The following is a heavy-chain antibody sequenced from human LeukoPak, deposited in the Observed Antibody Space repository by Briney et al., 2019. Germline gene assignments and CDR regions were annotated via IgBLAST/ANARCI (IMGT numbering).Heavy chain of an antibody. CDR3: AKSFGPVIAAAGTGAD. D-gene: IGHD6-13*01. J-gene: IGHJ4*02. V-gene: IGHV3-23*01. Sequence: GGSLRLSCAASGFTFSSYAMNWVRQAPGKGLEWVSVISGSGVNTDYADSVKGRFTISRDNSKNTLFLQMDSLRADDTAVYYCAKSFGPVIAAAGTGADWGQGTLVTVSS. CDR2: ISGSGVNT. CDR1: GFTFSSYA.